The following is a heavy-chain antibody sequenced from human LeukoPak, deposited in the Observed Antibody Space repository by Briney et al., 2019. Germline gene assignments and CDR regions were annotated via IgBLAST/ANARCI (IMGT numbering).Heavy chain of an antibody. Sequence: SVKVSCKASGGTFISYAISWVRQAPGQGLEWMGGIIPIFGTANYARKFQGRVTITADESTSTAYMELSSLRSEDTAVYYCAKTAMADNWFDPWGQGTLVTVSS. CDR2: IIPIFGTA. CDR1: GGTFISYA. CDR3: AKTAMADNWFDP. V-gene: IGHV1-69*13. J-gene: IGHJ5*02. D-gene: IGHD5-18*01.